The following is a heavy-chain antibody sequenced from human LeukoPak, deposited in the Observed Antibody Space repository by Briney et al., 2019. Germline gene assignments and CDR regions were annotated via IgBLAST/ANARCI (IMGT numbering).Heavy chain of an antibody. CDR1: GGAISSSSNY. Sequence: PSETLSLTCTVSGGAISSSSNYWGWTRPPPGKGLEWMGSIYYGGRTYYNPSHKRRVTISVDTSKNQFSLKLSSVTAADTAVYYCARHDYSNYANWFDPWGQGTLVTVSS. V-gene: IGHV4-39*01. D-gene: IGHD4-11*01. J-gene: IGHJ5*02. CDR2: IYYGGRT. CDR3: ARHDYSNYANWFDP.